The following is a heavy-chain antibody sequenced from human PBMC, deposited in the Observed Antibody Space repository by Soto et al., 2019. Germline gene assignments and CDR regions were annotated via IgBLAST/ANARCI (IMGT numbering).Heavy chain of an antibody. D-gene: IGHD3-22*01. Sequence: QPGGSLRLSCAASGFTFSSYAMSGVLQAPGKGLEWVSAISGSGGSTYYADSVKGRFTISRDNAKNSLYLQMNSLRDEDTAVYYCARERRSGYYDAFDIWGQGTMVTVS. CDR1: GFTFSSYA. CDR3: ARERRSGYYDAFDI. CDR2: ISGSGGST. V-gene: IGHV3-23*01. J-gene: IGHJ3*02.